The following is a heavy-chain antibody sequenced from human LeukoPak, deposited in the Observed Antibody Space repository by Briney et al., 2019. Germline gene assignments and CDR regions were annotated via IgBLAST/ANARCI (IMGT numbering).Heavy chain of an antibody. CDR2: ITGNGATT. V-gene: IGHV3-23*01. J-gene: IGHJ4*02. CDR3: ARRDIVVVVSASDY. CDR1: GFSFSNYG. Sequence: GGSLRLSCAASGFSFSNYGMNWVRQAPGKGLEWVSGITGNGATTYYADSVKGRFTISRDNSRNTVYLQMNSLRVDDTAVYYCARRDIVVVVSASDYWGQGTLVTVSS. D-gene: IGHD2-15*01.